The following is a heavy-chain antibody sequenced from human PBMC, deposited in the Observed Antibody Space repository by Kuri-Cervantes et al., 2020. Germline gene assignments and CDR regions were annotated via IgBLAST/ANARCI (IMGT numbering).Heavy chain of an antibody. CDR2: ISWNSGYI. CDR1: GFTFDDYA. D-gene: IGHD1-14*01. Sequence: SLKISCEASGFTFDDYAMHWVRQGPGKGLEWVSGISWNSGYIVYADSVKGRLTISRDNAKNSLYLQMNSLRDEDTALYYCAKDITRTFNSFDIWGQGTMVTVSS. V-gene: IGHV3-9*01. CDR3: AKDITRTFNSFDI. J-gene: IGHJ3*02.